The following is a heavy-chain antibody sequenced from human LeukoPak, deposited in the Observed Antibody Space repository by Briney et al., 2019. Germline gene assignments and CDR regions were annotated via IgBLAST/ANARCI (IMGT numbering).Heavy chain of an antibody. CDR3: AKDSPPYCGGDCYSGDYFDY. CDR2: IRYVGSNK. Sequence: GGSLRLSCAASGFTFSSYGMHWVRHAPGKGLERVSFIRYVGSNKYYADSVKGRVTISRDNSKNTLYLLMNSLRAAYTAVYYCAKDSPPYCGGDCYSGDYFDYWGQGTLVTVSS. CDR1: GFTFSSYG. J-gene: IGHJ4*02. V-gene: IGHV3-30*02. D-gene: IGHD2-21*02.